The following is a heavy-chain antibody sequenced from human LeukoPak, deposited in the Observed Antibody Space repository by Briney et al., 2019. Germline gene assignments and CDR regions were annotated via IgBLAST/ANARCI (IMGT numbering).Heavy chain of an antibody. CDR2: IWYDGSKK. J-gene: IGHJ6*02. D-gene: IGHD3-9*01. V-gene: IGHV3-33*01. CDR3: AREVVIFPDYYYYGMDV. CDR1: GFSFSSYG. Sequence: PGGSLRLSCAASGFSFSSYGMHWVRQAPGKGLEWVAVIWYDGSKKYYADSVKGRFTISRDNAKNSLYLQMNSLRAEDTAVYYCAREVVIFPDYYYYGMDVWGQGTTVTVSS.